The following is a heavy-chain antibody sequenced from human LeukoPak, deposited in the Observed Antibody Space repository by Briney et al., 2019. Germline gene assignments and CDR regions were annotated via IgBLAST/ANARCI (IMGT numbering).Heavy chain of an antibody. J-gene: IGHJ3*02. D-gene: IGHD3-10*01. CDR1: GGSISSGSYY. V-gene: IGHV4-61*02. CDR2: IYTSGST. CDR3: AREGYYEAFDI. Sequence: SETLPLTCTVSGGSISSGSYYWSWIRQPAGKGLEWIGCIYTSGSTNYNPSLKSRVTISVDTSKNQFSLKLSSVTAADTAVYYCAREGYYEAFDIWGQGTMVTVSS.